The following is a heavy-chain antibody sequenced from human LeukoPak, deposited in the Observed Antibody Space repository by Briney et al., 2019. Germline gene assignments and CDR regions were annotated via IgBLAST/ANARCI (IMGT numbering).Heavy chain of an antibody. Sequence: PGGSLRLSCAASGFTFSSYGMHWIRQAPGKGLEWVAVISYDGSNKYYADSVKGRFTISRDNSKNTLYLQMNSLRAEDTAVYYCAKSFYYDSSGYIDAFDIWGQGTMVTVSS. J-gene: IGHJ3*02. CDR1: GFTFSSYG. CDR3: AKSFYYDSSGYIDAFDI. CDR2: ISYDGSNK. V-gene: IGHV3-30*18. D-gene: IGHD3-22*01.